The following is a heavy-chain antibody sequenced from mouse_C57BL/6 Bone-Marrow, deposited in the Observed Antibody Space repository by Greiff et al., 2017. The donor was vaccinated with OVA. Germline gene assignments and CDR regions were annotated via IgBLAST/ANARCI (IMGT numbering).Heavy chain of an antibody. V-gene: IGHV5-6*02. CDR2: ISSGGSYT. J-gene: IGHJ2*01. CDR3: ARLNGWYYFDY. Sequence: EVMLVESGGDLVKPGGSLKLSCAASGFTFSSYGMSWVRQTPDKRLEWVATISSGGSYTYYPDSVKGRFTIYRDNAKNTLYLQMSSLKSEDTAMYYCARLNGWYYFDYWGQGTTLTVSS. CDR1: GFTFSSYG. D-gene: IGHD2-2*01.